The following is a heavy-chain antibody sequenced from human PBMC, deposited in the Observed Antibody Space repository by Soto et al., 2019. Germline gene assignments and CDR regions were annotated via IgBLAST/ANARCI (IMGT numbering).Heavy chain of an antibody. CDR3: ARDEAYCGGDCYPASPYYYGMDV. V-gene: IGHV3-48*02. Sequence: GSLRLSCAASGFTFSSYSMNWVRQAPGKGLEWVSYISSSSSTIYYADSVKGRFTISRDNAKNSLYLQMNSLRDEDTAVYYCARDEAYCGGDCYPASPYYYGMDVWGQGTTVTVSS. J-gene: IGHJ6*02. CDR1: GFTFSSYS. CDR2: ISSSSSTI. D-gene: IGHD2-21*02.